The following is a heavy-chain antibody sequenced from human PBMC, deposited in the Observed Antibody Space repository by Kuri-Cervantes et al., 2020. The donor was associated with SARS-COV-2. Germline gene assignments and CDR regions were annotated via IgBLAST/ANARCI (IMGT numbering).Heavy chain of an antibody. CDR2: INPNSGGT. CDR3: ARESRLGGGSYYSVDY. Sequence: ASVKVSCKASGGTFSSYAISWVRQAPGQGLEWMGWINPNSGGTNYAQKFQGRVTMTRDTSISTAYMELSRLRSDDTAVYYCARESRLGGGSYYSVDYWGQGTLVTVSS. CDR1: GGTFSSYA. J-gene: IGHJ4*02. D-gene: IGHD1-26*01. V-gene: IGHV1-2*02.